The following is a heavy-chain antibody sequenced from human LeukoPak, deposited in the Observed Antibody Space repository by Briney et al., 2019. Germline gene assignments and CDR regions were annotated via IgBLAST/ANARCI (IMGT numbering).Heavy chain of an antibody. CDR2: FDPEDGET. CDR1: GYTLTELS. D-gene: IGHD6-13*01. J-gene: IGHJ5*02. CDR3: ATGDSSRHKYNWFDP. V-gene: IGHV1-24*01. Sequence: ASVKVSCKVSGYTLTELSMHWVRQAPGKGLEWMGGFDPEDGETIYAQKFQGRVTMTEDTSTDTAYMELSSLRSEDTAVYYCATGDSSRHKYNWFDPWGQGTLVTVSS.